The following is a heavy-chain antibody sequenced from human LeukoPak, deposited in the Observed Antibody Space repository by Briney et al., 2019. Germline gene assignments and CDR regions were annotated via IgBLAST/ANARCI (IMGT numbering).Heavy chain of an antibody. CDR1: GYSFTTYW. Sequence: GESLKISCKASGYSFTTYWIGWVRQMPGKGLEWMGIIYPADSTAHYSPSFQGQVTISVDKSISTAYLQWSSLKASDTAMYYCARSYYYGSGYLDYWGQGTLVTVSS. CDR3: ARSYYYGSGYLDY. J-gene: IGHJ4*02. V-gene: IGHV5-51*01. CDR2: IYPADSTA. D-gene: IGHD3-10*01.